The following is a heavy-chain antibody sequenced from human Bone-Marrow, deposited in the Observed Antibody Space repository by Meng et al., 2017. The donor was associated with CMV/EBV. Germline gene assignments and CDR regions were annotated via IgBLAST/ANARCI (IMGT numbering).Heavy chain of an antibody. D-gene: IGHD2-2*02. CDR1: GGSVSSGSYY. J-gene: IGHJ5*02. Sequence: GSLRLSCTVSGGSVSSGSYYWSWIRQPPGKGLEWIGYIYSSGSTISHPSLKSRVSISIDMSKNHFSLKLNSVTAADTAVYFCAGYKTWDWFDPWGQGTLVTVSS. CDR3: AGYKTWDWFDP. V-gene: IGHV4-61*03. CDR2: IYSSGST.